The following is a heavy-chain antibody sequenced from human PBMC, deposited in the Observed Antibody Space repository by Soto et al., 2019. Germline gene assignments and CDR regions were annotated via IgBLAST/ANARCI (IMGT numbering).Heavy chain of an antibody. Sequence: ECVPTLVNPTQTLTLTCTFSRFSLSTGGVGVGWIRQSPGKALEWLALIYWNDHNRYNPSLMSRLTITKDTSKNQVVLTMNNMEPDDTATYFCAHQVREATLDYWGQGTQVTVSS. CDR3: AHQVREATLDY. J-gene: IGHJ4*02. CDR1: RFSLSTGGVG. CDR2: IYWNDHN. V-gene: IGHV2-5*01. D-gene: IGHD5-12*01.